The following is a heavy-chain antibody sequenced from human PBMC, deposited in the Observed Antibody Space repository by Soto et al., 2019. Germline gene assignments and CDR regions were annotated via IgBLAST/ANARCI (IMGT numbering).Heavy chain of an antibody. CDR1: GFTFSSYG. D-gene: IGHD3-3*01. J-gene: IGHJ6*03. CDR3: AREGSYYDFWSGYYWYYYYYYYMDV. Sequence: GGSLRLSCAASGFTFSSYGMHWVRQAPGKGLEWVAVIWYDGSNKYYADSVKGRFTISRDNSKNTLYLQMNSLGAEDTAVYYCAREGSYYDFWSGYYWYYYYYYYMDVWGKGTTVTVSS. V-gene: IGHV3-33*01. CDR2: IWYDGSNK.